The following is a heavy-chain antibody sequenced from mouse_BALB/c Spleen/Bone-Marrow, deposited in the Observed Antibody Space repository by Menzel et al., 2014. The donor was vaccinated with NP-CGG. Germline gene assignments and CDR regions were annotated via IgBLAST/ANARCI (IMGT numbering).Heavy chain of an antibody. V-gene: IGHV3-5*02. CDR2: VYYSGTI. D-gene: IGHD2-3*01. J-gene: IGHJ4*01. CDR1: GISITTGIYR. Sequence: EVQLQQSGPGLVKPSQTVSLTCTVTGISITTGIYRWNWIRQFPGNKLEWIGYVYYSGTITYNPSLTSRTTITRDTSKNQFFLEMNSLTAEDTATYYCARDDGYYEGAMDYWGQGTSVTVSS. CDR3: ARDDGYYEGAMDY.